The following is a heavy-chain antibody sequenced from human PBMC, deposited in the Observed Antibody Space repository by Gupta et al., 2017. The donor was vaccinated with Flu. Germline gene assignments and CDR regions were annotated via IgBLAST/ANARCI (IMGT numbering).Heavy chain of an antibody. CDR1: GYTFTDHS. V-gene: IGHV1-2*02. D-gene: IGHD3-22*01. Sequence: QVQLVQSGDEVKKPRASVKVSCKAAGYTFTDHSQPWVRQSPGKGTQYRGASKPNNGDSNYAQRVRGRVAMTRDTSSKTVYLELSGRISDDTAIYYCARRAGIGFYYTGVDYWGQGTLVTVSS. CDR2: SKPNNGDS. CDR3: ARRAGIGFYYTGVDY. J-gene: IGHJ4*02.